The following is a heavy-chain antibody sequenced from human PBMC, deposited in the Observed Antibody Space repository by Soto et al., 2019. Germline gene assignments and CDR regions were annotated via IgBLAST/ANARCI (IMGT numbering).Heavy chain of an antibody. CDR3: STGIDVGSGYPRYYRDY. D-gene: IGHD3-3*01. V-gene: IGHV3-73*02. Sequence: EVQLVESGGGLVQPGGPLKLPCAASGFIFSDSALHWVRQASGKGLEWVGRIRRKANNYATTYAASVEGRFAISRDDSRNTAYRQMNGLKCEETAIYYCSTGIDVGSGYPRYYRDYWGQGTLVTVSS. CDR1: GFIFSDSA. J-gene: IGHJ4*02. CDR2: IRRKANNYAT.